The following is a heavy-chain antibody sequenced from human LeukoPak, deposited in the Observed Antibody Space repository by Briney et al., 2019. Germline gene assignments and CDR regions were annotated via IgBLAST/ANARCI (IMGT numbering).Heavy chain of an antibody. CDR2: ISGSGGST. CDR1: GFTFTSYA. V-gene: IGHV3-23*01. Sequence: GGSLRLSCAASGFTFTSYAMSWVRQAPGKGLEWVSAISGSGGSTYYADSVKGRFTISRDNSKNTLYLQMNSLRAEDTAVYYCARQALATMTFDIWGQGTMVTVSS. J-gene: IGHJ3*02. CDR3: ARQALATMTFDI. D-gene: IGHD5-24*01.